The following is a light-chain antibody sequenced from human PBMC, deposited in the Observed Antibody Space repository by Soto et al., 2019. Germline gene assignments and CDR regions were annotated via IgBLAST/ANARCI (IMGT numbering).Light chain of an antibody. CDR3: QQSHTLPFT. V-gene: IGKV1-8*01. Sequence: AIRMTQSPSSFSASTGDRVTITCRASQGISSYLAWYQQKSGRVPKLLIYAASNLQRGVPSRFSGGGSGTDFSLTISSLRLEDFATYFCQQSHTLPFTVGGGTKVDI. CDR1: QGISSY. J-gene: IGKJ4*01. CDR2: AAS.